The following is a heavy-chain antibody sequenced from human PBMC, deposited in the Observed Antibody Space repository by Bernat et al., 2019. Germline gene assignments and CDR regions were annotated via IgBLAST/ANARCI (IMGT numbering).Heavy chain of an antibody. CDR2: INHSGST. V-gene: IGHV4-34*02. J-gene: IGHJ5*01. CDR3: GRGGELGEA. D-gene: IGHD1-7*01. CDR1: GGSFSGYY. Sequence: QVQLQQWGAGLLKPSETLSLTCAVYGGSFSGYYWSWIRQPPGKGLEWIGEINHSGSTNYNPSLKSRVTMSLDTSNQQFSPKLSPVAAAGTAVYYCGRGGELGEAWGQGTLVNGS.